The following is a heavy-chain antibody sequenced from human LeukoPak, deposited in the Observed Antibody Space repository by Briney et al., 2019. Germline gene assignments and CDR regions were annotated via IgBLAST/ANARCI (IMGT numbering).Heavy chain of an antibody. CDR3: ARVRSGSYYSFYRRLDY. Sequence: SETLSLTCAVYGGSFSDYYWSWIRQPPGKGLEWIGEINHSGSTNYNPSLKSRVTISVDTSKNQFSLKLSSVTAADTAVYYCARVRSGSYYSFYRRLDYWGQGTLVTVSS. V-gene: IGHV4-34*01. J-gene: IGHJ4*02. CDR2: INHSGST. CDR1: GGSFSDYY. D-gene: IGHD1-26*01.